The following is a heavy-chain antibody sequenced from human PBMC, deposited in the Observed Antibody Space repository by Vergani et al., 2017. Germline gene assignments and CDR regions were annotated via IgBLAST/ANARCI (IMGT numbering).Heavy chain of an antibody. CDR2: ISSSSSYI. J-gene: IGHJ5*02. Sequence: EVQLVESGGGLVKPGGSLRLSCAASGFTFSSYSMNWVRQAPGKGLEWVSSISSSSSYIYYADSVKGRFTISRDNAKNSLYPQMNSLRAEDTAVYYCAKPYDFWSGYDPWGQGTLVTVSS. D-gene: IGHD3-3*01. V-gene: IGHV3-21*04. CDR3: AKPYDFWSGYDP. CDR1: GFTFSSYS.